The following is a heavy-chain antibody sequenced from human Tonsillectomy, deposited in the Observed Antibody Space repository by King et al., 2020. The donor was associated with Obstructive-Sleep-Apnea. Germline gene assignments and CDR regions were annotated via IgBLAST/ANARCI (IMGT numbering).Heavy chain of an antibody. CDR1: GFTFSDYT. Sequence: VQLVESGGGVVQPGRSLRLSCAASGFTFSDYTMHWVRQAPGKGLEWVAVISSDGSDKYYADSVKGRFTISRDNSRNTLYLQMNSLRAEDTALYYCAKDWDTIFGVVGSGMDVWGQGTTVTVSS. CDR2: ISSDGSDK. D-gene: IGHD3-3*01. V-gene: IGHV3-30*04. J-gene: IGHJ6*02. CDR3: AKDWDTIFGVVGSGMDV.